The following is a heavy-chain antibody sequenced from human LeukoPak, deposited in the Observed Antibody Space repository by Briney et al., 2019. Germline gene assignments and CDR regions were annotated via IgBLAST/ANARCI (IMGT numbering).Heavy chain of an antibody. CDR1: GGSNSSGSYY. CDR2: IYTSGST. Sequence: QVRLQESGPGLVKPSQTLSLTCTVSGGSNSSGSYYRGWLRQPRGKGRGWMGRIYTSGSTNYNPSLKSRVTISVDTSKNQFSLKLSSVTAADTAVYYCARHDDGLDFWFDPWGQGTLVTVSS. CDR3: ARHDDGLDFWFDP. D-gene: IGHD3-9*01. V-gene: IGHV4-61*02. J-gene: IGHJ5*02.